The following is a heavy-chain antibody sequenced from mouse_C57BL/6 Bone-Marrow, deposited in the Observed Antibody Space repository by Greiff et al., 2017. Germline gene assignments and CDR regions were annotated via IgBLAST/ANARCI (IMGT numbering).Heavy chain of an antibody. CDR3: SRPGTPYSIYGFAD. CDR2: IDPSDSYT. CDR1: GFTFTSYW. D-gene: IGHD2-5*01. J-gene: IGHJ3*01. Sequence: QVQLQQPGAELVKPGASVKLSCKASGFTFTSYWMQWVKQRPGQGLEWIGEIDPSDSYTNYNQKFKGTATLTVDTSSSTSYMQLSSLTSEDSAVYYSSRPGTPYSIYGFADWGQGTLVTVSA. V-gene: IGHV1-50*01.